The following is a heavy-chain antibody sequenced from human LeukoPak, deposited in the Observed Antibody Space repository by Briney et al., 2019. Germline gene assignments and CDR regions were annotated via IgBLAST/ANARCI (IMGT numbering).Heavy chain of an antibody. J-gene: IGHJ4*02. V-gene: IGHV3-15*01. Sequence: GGSLRLSCAASGFTFTNAWMSWVRQAPGKGLEWVGRIKSKGDGETIDNAAPVKGRFTMSRDDSKATLYLQMNSLKAEDTAVYYCTPALGLTMIRGVIVYWGQGALVTVSS. CDR2: IKSKGDGETI. D-gene: IGHD3-10*01. CDR3: TPALGLTMIRGVIVY. CDR1: GFTFTNAW.